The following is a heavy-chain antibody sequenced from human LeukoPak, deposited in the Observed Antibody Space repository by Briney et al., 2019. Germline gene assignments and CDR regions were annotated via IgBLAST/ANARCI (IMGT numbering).Heavy chain of an antibody. CDR2: INHSGST. D-gene: IGHD6-19*01. V-gene: IGHV4-34*01. CDR1: GGSFSGYY. Sequence: PSETLSLTCAVYGGSFSGYYWSWIRQPPGKGLEWIGEINHSGSTNYNPSLKSRVTISVGTSKNQFSLKLSSVTAADTAVYYCARAPVAGTRRYYGMDVWGQGTTVTVSS. CDR3: ARAPVAGTRRYYGMDV. J-gene: IGHJ6*02.